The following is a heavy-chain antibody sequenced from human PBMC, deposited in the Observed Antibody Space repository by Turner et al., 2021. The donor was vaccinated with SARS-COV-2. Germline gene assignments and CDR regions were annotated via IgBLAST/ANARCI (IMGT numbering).Heavy chain of an antibody. Sequence: QVQLVQPGAEVKNPGSSVKVSFKATGGTLSTYAITWVRQAPGQGLEWMGGIIPIFGTATYAQKFQGRVTITADESTSTAYMELSSLRSEDTAVYYCARSTAYDSSGSTFDYWGQGTLVSVSS. CDR1: GGTLSTYA. CDR2: IIPIFGTA. CDR3: ARSTAYDSSGSTFDY. V-gene: IGHV1-69*01. J-gene: IGHJ4*02. D-gene: IGHD3-22*01.